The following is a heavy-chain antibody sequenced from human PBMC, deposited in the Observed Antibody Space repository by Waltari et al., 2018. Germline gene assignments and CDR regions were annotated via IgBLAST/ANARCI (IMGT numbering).Heavy chain of an antibody. CDR1: GYTFTEYY. D-gene: IGHD6-19*01. CDR3: ATKMSDQWLRE. V-gene: IGHV1-69-2*01. J-gene: IGHJ1*01. CDR2: VDPEDDET. Sequence: EVHLVQSGAEVKRPGATVKISCKASGYTFTEYYLHWVRQAPGKGLEWMGHVDPEDDETEISDKFQGRVAMTADTSTETAYIEVRSLTSDDMAVYYCATKMSDQWLREWGQGTLVTVSS.